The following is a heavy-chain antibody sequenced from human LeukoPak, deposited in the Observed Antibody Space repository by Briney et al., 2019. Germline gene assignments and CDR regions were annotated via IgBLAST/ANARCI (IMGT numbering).Heavy chain of an antibody. CDR2: ISSSGSTI. J-gene: IGHJ5*02. V-gene: IGHV3-48*03. CDR3: AKAPDYYGSGSYYNWFDP. Sequence: GGSLRLSCAASGFTFSSYEMNWVRQAPGKGLEWVSYISSSGSTIYYADSVKGRFTISRDNSKNTLYLQMNCLRAEDTAVYYCAKAPDYYGSGSYYNWFDPWGQGTLVTVSS. CDR1: GFTFSSYE. D-gene: IGHD3-10*01.